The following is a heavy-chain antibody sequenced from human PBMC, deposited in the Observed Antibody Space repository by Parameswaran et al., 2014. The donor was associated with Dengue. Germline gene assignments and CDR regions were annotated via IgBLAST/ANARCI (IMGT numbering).Heavy chain of an antibody. V-gene: IGHV1-18*01. CDR2: ISGDNGDT. Sequence: SWVRQAPGQGLEWMGWISGDNGDTNYAQNLQGRVTMTTDTSTTTAYMELKSLRSDDTAVYYCARGLSFGTYYCYGMDVWGQGTTVTVSS. J-gene: IGHJ6*02. D-gene: IGHD3-10*01. CDR3: ARGLSFGTYYCYGMDV.